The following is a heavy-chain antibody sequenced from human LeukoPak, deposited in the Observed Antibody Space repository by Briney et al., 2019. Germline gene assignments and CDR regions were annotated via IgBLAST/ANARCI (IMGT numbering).Heavy chain of an antibody. CDR2: INSNSADT. D-gene: IGHD4-17*01. Sequence: GASVKVSCKGSGYAFTGYYLHLVRQAPGHGLEWMGWINSNSADTTYAQKFQGRVTMTRDTSMSTAYMDLNRLTFDDTATYYCARGDYVDYGSLDYWGQGTLVTVSS. CDR1: GYAFTGYY. V-gene: IGHV1-2*02. CDR3: ARGDYVDYGSLDY. J-gene: IGHJ4*02.